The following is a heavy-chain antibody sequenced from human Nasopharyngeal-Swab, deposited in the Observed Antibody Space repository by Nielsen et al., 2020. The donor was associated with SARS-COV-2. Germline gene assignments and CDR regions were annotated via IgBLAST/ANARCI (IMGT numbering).Heavy chain of an antibody. CDR3: ARRPTNGDYGAYGMDV. CDR1: GYSFTSYW. V-gene: IGHV5-51*01. J-gene: IGHJ6*02. D-gene: IGHD4-17*01. CDR2: IYPGDSDT. Sequence: GESLKISCKGSGYSFTSYWIGWVRQMPGKGLEWMGIIYPGDSDTRYSPSFQGQVTISADKSISTAYLQWSSLKASDTAMYYCARRPTNGDYGAYGMDVWGHGTTVTVSS.